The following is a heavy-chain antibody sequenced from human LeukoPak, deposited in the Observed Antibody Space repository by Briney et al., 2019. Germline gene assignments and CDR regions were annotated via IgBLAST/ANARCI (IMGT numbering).Heavy chain of an antibody. CDR3: ARGDSGWYFGDYYYYMDV. D-gene: IGHD6-19*01. V-gene: IGHV5-51*01. Sequence: GEALKISCNGSGYSFTSYWIGLVRQMPGKGLEWMGIIYPGYSDTRYSPYLQGQVTISADKSISTAYLQWSSLKASDPAMYYCARGDSGWYFGDYYYYMDVWGKGTTVTVSS. CDR1: GYSFTSYW. J-gene: IGHJ6*03. CDR2: IYPGYSDT.